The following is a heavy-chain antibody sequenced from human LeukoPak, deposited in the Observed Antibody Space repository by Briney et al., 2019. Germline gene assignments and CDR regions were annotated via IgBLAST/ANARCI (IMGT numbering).Heavy chain of an antibody. CDR3: ARGGDWQQLGYYYYYYMDV. V-gene: IGHV1-2*06. D-gene: IGHD6-13*01. CDR1: GYTFTGYY. CDR2: INPNSGGT. J-gene: IGHJ6*03. Sequence: GASVKVSCKASGYTFTGYYMHWVRQAPGQGLEWMGRINPNSGGTNYAQKFQGRVTMTRDTSISTAYMELSRLRSDDTAVYYCARGGDWQQLGYYYYYYMDVWGKGTTVTVSS.